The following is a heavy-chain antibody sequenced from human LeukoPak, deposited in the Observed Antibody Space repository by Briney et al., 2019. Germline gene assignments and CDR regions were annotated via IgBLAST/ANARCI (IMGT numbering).Heavy chain of an antibody. CDR2: ISSSSSYI. J-gene: IGHJ5*02. V-gene: IGHV3-21*01. CDR1: GFTLSSYN. Sequence: GGSLRLSCAASGFTLSSYNMNWVRQAPGKGLEWVSSISSSSSYIYYADSVKGRLTISRDNAKNSLFLQMSSLRAEDTAVYYCARDGSGWSGWFDPWGQGTLVTVSS. CDR3: ARDGSGWSGWFDP. D-gene: IGHD6-19*01.